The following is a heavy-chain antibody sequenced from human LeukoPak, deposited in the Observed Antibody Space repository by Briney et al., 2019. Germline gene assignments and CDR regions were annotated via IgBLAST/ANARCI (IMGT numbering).Heavy chain of an antibody. D-gene: IGHD6-25*01. V-gene: IGHV1-2*02. J-gene: IGHJ4*02. CDR2: TNPNSGGT. CDR1: GYTFTGYY. Sequence: ASVKVSCKASGYTFTGYYMHWVRQAPGQGLEWMGWTNPNSGGTNYAQKFRGRVTMTRDTSISTAYMELSRLSSDDTAVYYCARGTAAGVSSPNYWGQGTLVTVSS. CDR3: ARGTAAGVSSPNY.